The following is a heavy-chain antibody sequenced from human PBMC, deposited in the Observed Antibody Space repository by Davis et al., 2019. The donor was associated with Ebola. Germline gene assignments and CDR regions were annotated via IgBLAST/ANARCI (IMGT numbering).Heavy chain of an antibody. V-gene: IGHV4-30-2*01. CDR1: GGSVSTAGYS. D-gene: IGHD6-19*01. Sequence: MPSETLSLTCAVSGGSVSTAGYSWSWIRQPPGKGLELIGFIYHSGSTYYNPSLKSRVTISVDRPKNHISLKLTSVTAADTAVYYCARREVGGIAVFDYWGQGTLVTVSS. J-gene: IGHJ4*02. CDR3: ARREVGGIAVFDY. CDR2: IYHSGST.